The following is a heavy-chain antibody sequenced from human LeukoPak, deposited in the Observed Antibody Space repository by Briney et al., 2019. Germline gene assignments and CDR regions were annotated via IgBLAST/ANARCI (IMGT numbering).Heavy chain of an antibody. CDR1: GFTFSNYW. D-gene: IGHD1-7*01. CDR3: ARANWNYAGNWFDP. J-gene: IGHJ5*02. V-gene: IGHV3-7*01. Sequence: GESLRLSCAASGFTFSNYWMSWVRQAPGKGLEWVANIKQDGSEKYYVDSVKGRFTISRDNAKNSLYLQMNSLRAEDTAVCYCARANWNYAGNWFDPWGQGTLVTVSS. CDR2: IKQDGSEK.